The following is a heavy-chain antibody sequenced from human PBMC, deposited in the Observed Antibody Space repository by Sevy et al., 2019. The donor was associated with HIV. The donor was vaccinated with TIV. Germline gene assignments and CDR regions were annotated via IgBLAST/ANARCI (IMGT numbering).Heavy chain of an antibody. V-gene: IGHV3-21*01. CDR3: ARGGRYDFWSGYAPFDY. D-gene: IGHD3-3*01. Sequence: GSLRLSCAASGFTFSSYSMNWVRQAPGKGLEWVSSISSSSSYIYYADSVKGRFTISRDNAKNSLYLQMNSLRAEDTAVYYCARGGRYDFWSGYAPFDYWGQGTLVTVSS. CDR1: GFTFSSYS. J-gene: IGHJ4*02. CDR2: ISSSSSYI.